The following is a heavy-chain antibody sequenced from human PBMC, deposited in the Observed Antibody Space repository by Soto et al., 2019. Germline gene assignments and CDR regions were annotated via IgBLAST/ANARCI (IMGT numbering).Heavy chain of an antibody. CDR3: ARWDYGYYARFDY. CDR1: GYTFTSHD. V-gene: IGHV1-8*01. J-gene: IGHJ4*02. CDR2: MNPNSGNT. D-gene: IGHD4-17*01. Sequence: QVQLVQSGAEVKKSGASVKVSCKASGYTFTSHDINWVRQATRQGLEWMGWMNPNSGNTGYAQKFQGRVTMTRNTSISTGYMELSSLISEDTAVYYCARWDYGYYARFDYWGQGALVTVSS.